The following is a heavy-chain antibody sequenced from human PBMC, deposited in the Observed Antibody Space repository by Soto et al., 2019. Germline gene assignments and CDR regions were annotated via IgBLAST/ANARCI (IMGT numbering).Heavy chain of an antibody. CDR1: GGSISSYY. V-gene: IGHV4-59*08. J-gene: IGHJ4*02. D-gene: IGHD1-26*01. Sequence: SETLSLTCTVSGGSISSYYWSWIRQPPGKGLEWIGYIYYSGSTNYNPSLKIRVTISVDTSKNQFSLKLSSVTAADTAVYYCARHPRSNGSYFDYWGQGTLVTVSS. CDR2: IYYSGST. CDR3: ARHPRSNGSYFDY.